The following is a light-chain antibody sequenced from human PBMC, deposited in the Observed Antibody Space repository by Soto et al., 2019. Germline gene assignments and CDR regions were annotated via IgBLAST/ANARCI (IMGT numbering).Light chain of an antibody. CDR2: GAS. CDR3: QHFGNSLWT. J-gene: IGKJ1*01. V-gene: IGKV3-20*01. Sequence: EIVMTQSPGTLSLSPGERATLSCRASQSVASRNLAWYQQKSGQAPRLLIYGASSRAIHTPDRFSGSGSGTDFTLTISGLEPEDFAVYYCQHFGNSLWTFGQGTKVE. CDR1: QSVASRN.